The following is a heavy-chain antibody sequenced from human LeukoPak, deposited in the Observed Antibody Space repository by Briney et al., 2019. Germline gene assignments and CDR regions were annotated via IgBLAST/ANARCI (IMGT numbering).Heavy chain of an antibody. D-gene: IGHD6-13*01. J-gene: IGHJ4*02. V-gene: IGHV3-20*04. CDR2: ISWNGGST. CDR3: ARRYSSTWYYFDY. Sequence: GGSLRLSCAASGFTFDDYGMSWVRQGPGKGLEWVSGISWNGGSTIYVDSVKGRFTISRDNAKNSLYLQMNSLRAEDTALYYCARRYSSTWYYFDYWGQGTLVTVSS. CDR1: GFTFDDYG.